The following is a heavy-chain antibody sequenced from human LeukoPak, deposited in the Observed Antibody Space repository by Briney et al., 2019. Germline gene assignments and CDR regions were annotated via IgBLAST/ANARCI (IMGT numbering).Heavy chain of an antibody. D-gene: IGHD4-17*01. CDR2: IYHSGST. V-gene: IGHV4-59*12. CDR3: AAHDYGDPFDY. CDR1: GGSISSYY. J-gene: IGHJ4*02. Sequence: KASETLSLTCTVSGGSISSYYWSWVRQPPGKGLEWIGEIYHSGSTNYNPSLKSRVTISVDKSKNQFSLKLSSVTAADTAVYYCAAHDYGDPFDYWGQGTLVTVSS.